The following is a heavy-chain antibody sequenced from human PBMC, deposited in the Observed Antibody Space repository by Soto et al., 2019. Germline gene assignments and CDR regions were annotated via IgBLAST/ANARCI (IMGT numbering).Heavy chain of an antibody. J-gene: IGHJ1*01. Sequence: GGSLRLSCAASGFTFSSYAMSWVRQAPGKGLEWVSAISGSGGSTYYADSVKGRFTISRDNPKNTLYLQMNSLRAEDTAVYYCAKDWIAAAGAEYFQHWGQGTLVTVSS. CDR2: ISGSGGST. D-gene: IGHD6-13*01. V-gene: IGHV3-23*01. CDR3: AKDWIAAAGAEYFQH. CDR1: GFTFSSYA.